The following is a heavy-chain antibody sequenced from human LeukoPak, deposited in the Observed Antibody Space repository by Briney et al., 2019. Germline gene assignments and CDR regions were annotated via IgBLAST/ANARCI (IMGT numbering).Heavy chain of an antibody. CDR3: ARSRGYSGYDLARY. CDR1: GFTFSSYA. CDR2: MSSDGSNK. V-gene: IGHV3-30*04. D-gene: IGHD5-12*01. Sequence: GGSLRLSCAASGFTFSSYAMHWVRQAPGKGLEWVAIMSSDGSNKYYADSEKGRFTISRDNSKNTLYLQMNSLRAEDTAVYYCARSRGYSGYDLARYWGQGTLVTVSS. J-gene: IGHJ4*02.